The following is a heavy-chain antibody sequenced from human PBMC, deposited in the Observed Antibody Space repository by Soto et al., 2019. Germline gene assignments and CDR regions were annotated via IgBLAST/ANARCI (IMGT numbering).Heavy chain of an antibody. CDR3: ATEGPGGGLFDP. CDR2: FDPEDGET. D-gene: IGHD3-16*01. V-gene: IGHV1-24*01. CDR1: GYTLTELS. Sequence: KVSCKFSGYTLTELSMYWVRQAPGKGLEWMGGFDPEDGETIYAQKFQGRVTMTEDTSTDTAYMELSSLRSEDTAVYYCATEGPGGGLFDPWGQGTLVTVSS. J-gene: IGHJ5*02.